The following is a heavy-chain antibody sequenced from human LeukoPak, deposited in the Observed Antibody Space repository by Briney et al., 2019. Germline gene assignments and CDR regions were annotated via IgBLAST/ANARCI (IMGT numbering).Heavy chain of an antibody. CDR2: IYSGGVT. J-gene: IGHJ4*02. CDR1: GFTVSTNY. CDR3: ARDPAATGVDYFDY. V-gene: IGHV3-53*01. Sequence: PGGSLRLSCSASGFTVSTNYMNWVRQAPGKGLEWVSAIYSGGVTKYTDSVKGRFTVSRDISKNTLYLQMSHLRVADTAVYYCARDPAATGVDYFDYWGQGTLVTVSS. D-gene: IGHD6-13*01.